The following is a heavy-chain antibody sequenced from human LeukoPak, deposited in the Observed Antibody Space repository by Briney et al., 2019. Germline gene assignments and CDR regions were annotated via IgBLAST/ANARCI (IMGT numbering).Heavy chain of an antibody. J-gene: IGHJ6*02. V-gene: IGHV3-21*01. CDR2: ISSSSSYI. CDR1: GFTFSSYS. D-gene: IGHD5-18*01. Sequence: PGRALRLSCAAPGFTFSSYSMNWVRQAPGKGLEWVSSISSSSSYIYYADSVKGRFTISRDNAKNSLYLQMNSLRAEDTAVYYCARDNGADTAMDIYYYYYGMDVWGQGTTVTVSS. CDR3: ARDNGADTAMDIYYYYYGMDV.